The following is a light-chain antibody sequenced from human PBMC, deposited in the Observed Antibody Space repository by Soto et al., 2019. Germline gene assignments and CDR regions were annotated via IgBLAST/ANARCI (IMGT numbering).Light chain of an antibody. V-gene: IGKV3-20*01. J-gene: IGKJ4*02. CDR3: QQYGTSPFT. CDR2: GAS. CDR1: QSAYSSY. Sequence: EIVWTQSPATLSLSPGDSATLSCRASQSAYSSYLAWYQQKPGQAPRLLIYGASNRATGIPDRFSGSGSGTDFTLTISGLEPEDFAVYYCQQYGTSPFTFGGGTKVDIK.